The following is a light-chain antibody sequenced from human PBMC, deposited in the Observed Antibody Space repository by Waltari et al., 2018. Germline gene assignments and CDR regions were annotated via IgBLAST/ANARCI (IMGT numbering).Light chain of an antibody. CDR2: ATS. J-gene: IGLJ3*02. CDR3: QSYDRSLSASV. V-gene: IGLV1-40*01. CDR1: TSNIGAGFG. Sequence: QSVLTQPPSVSGAPGQRVTFSCTGRTSNIGAGFGVHWYQQLPGTAPKLLIVATSLRPSGGPDRLHGSKSGTSASLAITGLQAEDEADYYCQSYDRSLSASVFGGGTKLTVL.